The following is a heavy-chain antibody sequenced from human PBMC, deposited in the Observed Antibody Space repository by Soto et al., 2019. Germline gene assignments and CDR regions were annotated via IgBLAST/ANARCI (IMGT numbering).Heavy chain of an antibody. J-gene: IGHJ6*02. CDR3: AKVDIVVVVAATDYYYGMDV. D-gene: IGHD2-15*01. CDR2: ISYDGSNK. V-gene: IGHV3-30*18. Sequence: PGGSLRLSCAASGFTFSSYGMHWVRQAPGKGLEWVAVISYDGSNKYYADSLKGRFTISRDNSKNTLYLQMNSLRAEDTAVYYWAKVDIVVVVAATDYYYGMDVWGQGTTVTVSS. CDR1: GFTFSSYG.